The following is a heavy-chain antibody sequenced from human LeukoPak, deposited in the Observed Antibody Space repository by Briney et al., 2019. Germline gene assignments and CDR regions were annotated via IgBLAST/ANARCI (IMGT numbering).Heavy chain of an antibody. Sequence: HSDALSVTRMLSVGSIPKSMYYRGWVHRPPGTGLEWLGCIYNIGINHYHPFLKSESTISVDTSKNQFSLKLSSVTAAVTAVFYCTKHGVPGSSESAFDIRGQGTMVNV. V-gene: IGHV4-39*01. J-gene: IGHJ3*02. CDR1: VGSIPKSMYY. CDR2: IYNIGIN. D-gene: IGHD6-19*01. CDR3: TKHGVPGSSESAFDI.